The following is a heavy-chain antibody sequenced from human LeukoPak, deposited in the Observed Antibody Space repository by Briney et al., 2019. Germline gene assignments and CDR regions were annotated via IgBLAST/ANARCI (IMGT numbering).Heavy chain of an antibody. CDR2: MNPNSGNT. CDR1: GYTFTSYD. D-gene: IGHD6-13*01. J-gene: IGHJ4*02. Sequence: ASVKVSCKASGYTFTSYDINWVRQATGQGLEWMGWMNPNSGNTGYAQKFQGRVTITRNTSISTAYMELSSLRSEDTAVYYCATAKGQYSSSWYGAIESFDYWGQGTLVTVSS. CDR3: ATAKGQYSSSWYGAIESFDY. V-gene: IGHV1-8*03.